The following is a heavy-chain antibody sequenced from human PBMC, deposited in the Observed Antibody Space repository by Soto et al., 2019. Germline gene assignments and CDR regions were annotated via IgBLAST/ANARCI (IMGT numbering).Heavy chain of an antibody. CDR2: ITGTGGNT. V-gene: IGHV3-23*01. CDR1: GFPLSTYG. CDR3: GRIRGYWYGLDV. Sequence: EVQLLESGGGLVQPGGSLRLSCAASGFPLSTYGMTWVRQAPGKGLEWVSGITGTGGNTYYVDSVKGRFTSSRDNSKNMLYLQVNSVRVEDTAVYDCGRIRGYWYGLDVWGQGTTVTVSS. J-gene: IGHJ6*02.